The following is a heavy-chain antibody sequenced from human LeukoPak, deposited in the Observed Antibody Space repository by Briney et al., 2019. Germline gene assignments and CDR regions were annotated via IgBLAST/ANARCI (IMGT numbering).Heavy chain of an antibody. CDR3: ARDATRGGDNDY. Sequence: GGSLRLSCAVSGFTFTSYWMSWVRQAPGKGREGVANINEDGSYKFHADSVKGRLTISRDNAKNSLYLQMNSLRADDTAVYYCARDATRGGDNDYWGQGTRVIVSS. J-gene: IGHJ4*02. V-gene: IGHV3-7*01. CDR1: GFTFTSYW. CDR2: INEDGSYK. D-gene: IGHD2-21*02.